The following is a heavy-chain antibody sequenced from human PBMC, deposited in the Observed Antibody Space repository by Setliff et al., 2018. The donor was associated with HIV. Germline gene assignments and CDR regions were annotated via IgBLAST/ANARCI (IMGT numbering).Heavy chain of an antibody. CDR2: FSYNGAT. J-gene: IGHJ4*02. Sequence: ETLSLPCTVFRHSIPNTYYYWGWIRQSPGKGLEWIGSFSYNGATHRNPSLKSRVSISVESADNRFSLELTSVTAADTAVYYCAKGDFTAMVTYFDFWGPGIPVTVSS. V-gene: IGHV4-39*01. CDR3: AKGDFTAMVTYFDF. D-gene: IGHD2-21*02. CDR1: RHSIPNTYYY.